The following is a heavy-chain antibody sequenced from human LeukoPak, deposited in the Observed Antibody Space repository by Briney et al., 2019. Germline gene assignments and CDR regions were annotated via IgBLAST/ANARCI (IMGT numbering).Heavy chain of an antibody. CDR2: MWFDGTNE. Sequence: GGSLRLSCGASGFIFNNHVMHWVRQAPGKGLEWVGMMWFDGTNEYYVKSVKGQFTISRDNSKNTLYLQMDSLRAEDTAVYYCAKQSGARANFDYWGRGTLVTVSS. CDR1: GFIFNNHV. D-gene: IGHD3-10*01. CDR3: AKQSGARANFDY. V-gene: IGHV3-33*06. J-gene: IGHJ4*02.